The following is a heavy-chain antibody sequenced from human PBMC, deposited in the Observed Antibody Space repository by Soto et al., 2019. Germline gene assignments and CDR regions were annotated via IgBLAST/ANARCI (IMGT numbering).Heavy chain of an antibody. CDR1: GYTFTSYG. CDR2: NSAYNGNT. CDR3: ARDRGAYGMDV. J-gene: IGHJ6*02. Sequence: QVQLVQSGAEVKKPGDSVNVSCKASGYTFTSYGISWVRQATVQGLEWMRWNSAYNGNTNYAQKLQGRVTMTTDTSTSTDYMELRSLRSDDTAVYYFARDRGAYGMDVWGQGTTVTVSS. V-gene: IGHV1-18*01.